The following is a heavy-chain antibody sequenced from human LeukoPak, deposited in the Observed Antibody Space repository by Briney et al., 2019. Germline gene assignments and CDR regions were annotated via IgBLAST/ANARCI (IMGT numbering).Heavy chain of an antibody. D-gene: IGHD1-1*01. Sequence: PSETLSLTCTVSGVSLSTSSYYWAWIRQPPGKGLEWVGNIYYSGDTNYNPSLKSRVTTSIDTSKNQFSLRLGSVTAADTAVYYCARQVQTGNGGRGYFVCWGPGALVTV. CDR1: GVSLSTSSYY. V-gene: IGHV4-39*01. J-gene: IGHJ4*02. CDR2: IYYSGDT. CDR3: ARQVQTGNGGRGYFVC.